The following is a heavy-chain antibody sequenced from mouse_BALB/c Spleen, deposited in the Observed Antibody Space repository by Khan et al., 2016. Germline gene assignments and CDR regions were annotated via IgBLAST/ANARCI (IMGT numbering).Heavy chain of an antibody. CDR3: ARDEGGLPHAY. CDR1: GYSITSDYA. Sequence: EVQLQESGPGLVKPSQSLSLTCTVTGYSITSDYAWNWIRQFPGNKLEWMGYISYSGSTSYNPSLKSRISITRDTSKNQFFLQLNSVTTEDTATYYCARDEGGLPHAYWGQGTLVTVSA. V-gene: IGHV3-2*02. CDR2: ISYSGST. D-gene: IGHD2-2*01. J-gene: IGHJ3*01.